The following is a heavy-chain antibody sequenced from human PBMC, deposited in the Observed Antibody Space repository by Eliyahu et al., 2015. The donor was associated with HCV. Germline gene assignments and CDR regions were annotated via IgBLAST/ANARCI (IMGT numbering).Heavy chain of an antibody. Sequence: QVQLVESGGGVVQPGRSLRLSCAASGFTFSSFGMHWVRQAPGKGLEWVAVIWYDGSNKYYADSVKGRFTISRDNSKNTLYLQMNSLRAEDTAVYYCATEKYYYGSGSYILDYWGQGTLVTVSS. D-gene: IGHD3-10*01. J-gene: IGHJ4*02. V-gene: IGHV3-33*01. CDR2: IWYDGSNK. CDR3: ATEKYYYGSGSYILDY. CDR1: GFTFSSFG.